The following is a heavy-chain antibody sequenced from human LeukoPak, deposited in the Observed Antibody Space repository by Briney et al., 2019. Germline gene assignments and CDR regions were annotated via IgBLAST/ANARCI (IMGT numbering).Heavy chain of an antibody. J-gene: IGHJ3*01. D-gene: IGHD2-15*01. CDR1: GFSFSKYK. CDR3: ARDWPGWSAFDV. Sequence: GGSLRLSCAASGFSFSKYKMNWVRQAPGKGLECVSHITTSGGTAYYADSVKGRFTISRDNAQNLLYLQMNSLRAEDTAVYYCARDWPGWSAFDVWGHGTMVTVSS. V-gene: IGHV3-48*01. CDR2: ITTSGGTA.